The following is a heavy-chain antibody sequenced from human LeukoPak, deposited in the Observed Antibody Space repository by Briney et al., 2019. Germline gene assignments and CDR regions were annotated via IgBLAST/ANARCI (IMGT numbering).Heavy chain of an antibody. D-gene: IGHD3-16*01. V-gene: IGHV5-10-1*01. J-gene: IGHJ6*04. CDR3: ARPSFGLPYGMDV. CDR1: GNRFTSYW. CDR2: IDPSDSYT. Sequence: GESLKISCKGSGNRFTSYWISWARQMPGQGLGWMGRIDPSDSYTNYSPSFQGHVTISADKSISTAYLQWSSLKASDTAMYYCARPSFGLPYGMDVWGKGTTVTVSS.